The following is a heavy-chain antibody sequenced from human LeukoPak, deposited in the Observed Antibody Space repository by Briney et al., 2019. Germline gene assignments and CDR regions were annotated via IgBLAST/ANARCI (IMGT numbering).Heavy chain of an antibody. V-gene: IGHV3-23*01. CDR3: AKGGRWFGELLSPPFDY. CDR2: ITGSGGST. CDR1: GFTFSSYA. J-gene: IGHJ4*02. Sequence: GGSLRLSCAASGFTFSSYAMSWVRQAPGKGLEWVSAITGSGGSTYHADSVKGRFTISRDNSKNTLYLQMNSLRAEDTAVYYCAKGGRWFGELLSPPFDYWGRGTLVTVSS. D-gene: IGHD3-10*01.